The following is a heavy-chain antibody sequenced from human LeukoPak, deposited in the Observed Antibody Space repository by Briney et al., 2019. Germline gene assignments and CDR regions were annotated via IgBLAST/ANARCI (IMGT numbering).Heavy chain of an antibody. Sequence: GGSLRLSCAASGFXFSNYAMHWVRQAPGKGLEYVSAISSNGGSTYYANSVKGRFTISRDNSKNTLYLQMGSLRAEDMAVYYCSRDSSTVEVGVFVIWGKGTMFIVSS. J-gene: IGHJ3*02. CDR3: SRDSSTVEVGVFVI. CDR1: GFXFSNYA. D-gene: IGHD2-2*01. V-gene: IGHV3-64*01. CDR2: ISSNGGST.